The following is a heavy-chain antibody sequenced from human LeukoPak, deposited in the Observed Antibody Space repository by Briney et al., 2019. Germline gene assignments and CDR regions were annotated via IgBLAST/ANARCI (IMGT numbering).Heavy chain of an antibody. CDR2: ISGSGGST. D-gene: IGHD3-22*01. J-gene: IGHJ4*02. Sequence: GGSLRLSCAASGFTFSSYAMSWVRQAPGKGLEWVSVISGSGGSTYYADSVKGRFTISRDNSKNTLYLQMNSLRAEDTAVYYCAKDGTYYYDSSGYYYGYYFDYWGQGTLVTVSS. V-gene: IGHV3-23*01. CDR1: GFTFSSYA. CDR3: AKDGTYYYDSSGYYYGYYFDY.